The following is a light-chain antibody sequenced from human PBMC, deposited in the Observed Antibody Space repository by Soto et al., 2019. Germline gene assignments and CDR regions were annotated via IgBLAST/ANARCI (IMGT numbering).Light chain of an antibody. J-gene: IGKJ1*01. CDR3: HQYYSIPRT. CDR1: QSVLYSPTNNNY. Sequence: DIVMTQSPDSLAVSLGERATINCKSSQSVLYSPTNNNYLAWYQKKPGQPPKLLIYWASTRESGVPDRFSGSGSGTDFTLTINSLQAEDAAVYYCHQYYSIPRTFGQGTKVEIK. V-gene: IGKV4-1*01. CDR2: WAS.